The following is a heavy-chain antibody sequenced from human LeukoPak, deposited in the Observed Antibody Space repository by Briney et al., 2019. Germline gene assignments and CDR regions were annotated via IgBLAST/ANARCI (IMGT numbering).Heavy chain of an antibody. CDR3: ARSGMYSSGWYSDY. Sequence: GGSLRLSCAASGFTFSSYAMHWVRQAPGKGLEYVSAISSNGGSTYYANSVKGRFTISRDNSKNTLYLQMGSLRAEDMAVYYCARSGMYSSGWYSDYWGQGTLVTVSS. D-gene: IGHD6-19*01. J-gene: IGHJ4*02. CDR2: ISSNGGST. V-gene: IGHV3-64*01. CDR1: GFTFSSYA.